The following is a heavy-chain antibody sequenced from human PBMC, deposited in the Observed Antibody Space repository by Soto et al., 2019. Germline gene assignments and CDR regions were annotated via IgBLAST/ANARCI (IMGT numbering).Heavy chain of an antibody. Sequence: QVQIQPWGAGLLKPSETLSLTCAVYGGSFSGHYWSWIRQPPGKGLEWIGEINHSGSTNYNPSLKRRVTISVDSFKKQFSLKLSSVTAADTAVYYCARVSGANYDFWSGYSGFAYYGMDVWCQGTTVTVSS. J-gene: IGHJ6*02. CDR1: GGSFSGHY. CDR3: ARVSGANYDFWSGYSGFAYYGMDV. V-gene: IGHV4-34*01. D-gene: IGHD3-3*01. CDR2: INHSGST.